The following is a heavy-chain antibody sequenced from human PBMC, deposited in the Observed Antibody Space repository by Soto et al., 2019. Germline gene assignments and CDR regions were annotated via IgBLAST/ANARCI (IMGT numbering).Heavy chain of an antibody. D-gene: IGHD4-17*01. J-gene: IGHJ5*02. V-gene: IGHV4-38-2*01. CDR1: GFSISSGHY. Sequence: SETLSLTCAVSGFSISSGHYWGWMRQPPGKGLECIGSTHHSGRTYYSTSLKSRVTISVDASKNQVSLKLNAVTAADTALYYCATHRYGAYVVDRGGQGTLVTLSS. CDR3: ATHRYGAYVVDR. CDR2: THHSGRT.